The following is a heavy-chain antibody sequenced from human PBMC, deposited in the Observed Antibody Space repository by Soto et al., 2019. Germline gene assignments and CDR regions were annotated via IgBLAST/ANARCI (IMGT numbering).Heavy chain of an antibody. CDR2: TNAGNGNT. CDR1: GYTFTSYA. CDR3: ARVGCSGGSCYGKNWFDP. Sequence: GASVKVSCKASGYTFTSYAMHWVRQAPGQRLEWMGWTNAGNGNTKYSQKFQGRVTITRDTSASTAYMELSSLRSEDTAVYYCARVGCSGGSCYGKNWFDPWGKGTLVTVSS. D-gene: IGHD2-15*01. J-gene: IGHJ5*02. V-gene: IGHV1-3*01.